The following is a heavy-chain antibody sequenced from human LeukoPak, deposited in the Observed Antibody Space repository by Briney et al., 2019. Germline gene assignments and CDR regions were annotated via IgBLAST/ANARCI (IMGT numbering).Heavy chain of an antibody. Sequence: GRSLRLSCVASRFIFSDHAFHWVRQSPDKGLEWVALIGSDGTKKYYADSVQGRFTVSRENSKNTLFLQMNTVRADDTAVYFCARQMTSTRLFDSWGQGTLVTVSS. V-gene: IGHV3-30*04. CDR2: IGSDGTKK. D-gene: IGHD5/OR15-5a*01. CDR3: ARQMTSTRLFDS. CDR1: RFIFSDHA. J-gene: IGHJ4*02.